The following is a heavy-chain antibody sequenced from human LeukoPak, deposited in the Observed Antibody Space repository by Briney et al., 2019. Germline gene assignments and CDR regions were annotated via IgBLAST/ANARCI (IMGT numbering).Heavy chain of an antibody. J-gene: IGHJ6*02. V-gene: IGHV3-23*01. Sequence: GGSLRLSCAASGFTFSSYWMHWVRQAPGKGLVWVSAISGSGGSTYYADSVKGRFTISRDNSKNTLYLQMNSLRAEDTAVYYCARLTVPGNYYYYYYGMDVWGQGTTVTVSS. D-gene: IGHD4-11*01. CDR2: ISGSGGST. CDR3: ARLTVPGNYYYYYYGMDV. CDR1: GFTFSSYW.